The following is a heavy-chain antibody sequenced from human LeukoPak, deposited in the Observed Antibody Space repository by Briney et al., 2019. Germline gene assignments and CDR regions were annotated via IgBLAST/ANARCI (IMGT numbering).Heavy chain of an antibody. CDR3: ARGDDIVVVPAAILDY. CDR1: GYTFTGYY. CDR2: INPNRGGT. D-gene: IGHD2-2*02. Sequence: GASVKVSCKASGYTFTGYYMHWVRQAPGQGLERMGWINPNRGGTNYAQKFQGRVTMTRDTSISTAYMELSRLRSDDTAVYYCARGDDIVVVPAAILDYWGQGTLVTVSS. J-gene: IGHJ4*02. V-gene: IGHV1-2*02.